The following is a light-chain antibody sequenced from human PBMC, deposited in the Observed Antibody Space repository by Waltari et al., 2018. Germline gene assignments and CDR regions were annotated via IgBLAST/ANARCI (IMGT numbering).Light chain of an antibody. CDR3: TSFTSSNTWV. J-gene: IGLJ3*02. Sequence: QSALTQPAPVSGSPGQSITISCTGTSSDVGGYNYVSWYQQHPGKAPKVMIYGVTNRPSGVSHRFSGSKSDNTASLTISGLQAEDEADYYCTSFTSSNTWVFGGGTKLTVL. CDR1: SSDVGGYNY. CDR2: GVT. V-gene: IGLV2-14*01.